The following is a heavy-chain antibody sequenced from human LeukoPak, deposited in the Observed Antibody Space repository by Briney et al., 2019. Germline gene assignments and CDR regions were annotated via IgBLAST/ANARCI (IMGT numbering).Heavy chain of an antibody. CDR1: GYTFTSYG. CDR2: ISAYNGNT. J-gene: IGHJ6*03. Sequence: ASVKVSCKASGYTFTSYGISWVRQAPGQGLEWMGWISAYNGNTNYAQKLQGRVTMTTDTSTSTAYMELRSLRSDDTAVYYCARDTYCSSTSCYYYYYYMDVWGKGTTVTVSS. D-gene: IGHD2-2*01. CDR3: ARDTYCSSTSCYYYYYYMDV. V-gene: IGHV1-18*01.